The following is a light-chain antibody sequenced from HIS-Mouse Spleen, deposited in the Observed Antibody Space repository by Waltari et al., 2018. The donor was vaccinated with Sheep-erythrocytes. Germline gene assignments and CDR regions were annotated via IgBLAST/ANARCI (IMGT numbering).Light chain of an antibody. J-gene: IGKJ4*01. CDR2: KAS. Sequence: DIQMTQSPSTLSASVGDRVTITCRASQSISSWLAWYQQKPGKAPKLLLYKASSLESGVPSRFSGSGAGTEFTLTISSLQPDDFATYYCQQYNSYPLTFGGGTKVEIK. CDR1: QSISSW. V-gene: IGKV1-5*03. CDR3: QQYNSYPLT.